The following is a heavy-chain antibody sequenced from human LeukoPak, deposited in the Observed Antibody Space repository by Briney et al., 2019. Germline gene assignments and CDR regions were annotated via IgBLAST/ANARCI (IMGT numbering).Heavy chain of an antibody. D-gene: IGHD1-14*01. CDR2: INPNSGGT. CDR3: ARGRRSRTHPGWFDP. CDR1: GYTFTGYY. J-gene: IGHJ5*02. V-gene: IGHV1-2*02. Sequence: ASVKVSFKASGYTFTGYYMHWVRQAPGQGLEWMGWINPNSGGTNYAQKFQGRVTMTRDTSISTAYMELSRLRSDDTAVYYCARGRRSRTHPGWFDPWGQGTLVTVSS.